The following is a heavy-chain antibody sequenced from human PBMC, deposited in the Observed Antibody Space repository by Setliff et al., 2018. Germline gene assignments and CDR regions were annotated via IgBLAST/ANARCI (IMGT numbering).Heavy chain of an antibody. CDR2: IHYRGTT. V-gene: IGHV4-39*01. Sequence: SETLSLTCTVSGDSISSGSHYWGWIRQPPGKGLEWIGRIHYRGTTYSNVSIASRLTISVDTSKNQFSLKLTSVTAADTAVYYCARTGTYRYFDSWGQGTRVTVSS. J-gene: IGHJ4*02. CDR3: ARTGTYRYFDS. CDR1: GDSISSGSHY. D-gene: IGHD1-1*01.